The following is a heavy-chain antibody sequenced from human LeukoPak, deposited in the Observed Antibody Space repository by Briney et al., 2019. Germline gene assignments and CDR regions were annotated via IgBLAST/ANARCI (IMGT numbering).Heavy chain of an antibody. J-gene: IGHJ4*02. CDR3: SRVRYSSGWYEDY. CDR2: IYYSGST. V-gene: IGHV4-31*03. D-gene: IGHD6-19*01. Sequence: PSQTLSLTCTVSGGSISSGGYYWRWMPQHPGMGLEWIGYIYYSGSTYYNPSLMSRVTISVDTSKNQFSLKLSSVTAADTAVYYCSRVRYSSGWYEDYWGQGTLVTVSS. CDR1: GGSISSGGYY.